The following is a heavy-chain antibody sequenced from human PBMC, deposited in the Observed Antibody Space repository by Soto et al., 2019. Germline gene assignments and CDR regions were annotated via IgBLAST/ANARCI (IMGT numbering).Heavy chain of an antibody. D-gene: IGHD3-9*01. Sequence: QVQLVQSGAEVKKPGASVKVSCKASGYTFTSYGISWVRQAPGQGLEGMGWISSYNGNTNYAQKLQGRVTMTTDTATSKAYMELRSLRYDDTAGYYCARDRKVLTGPGSLYGMDVWGPGTTVTVSS. CDR1: GYTFTSYG. CDR2: ISSYNGNT. V-gene: IGHV1-18*01. CDR3: ARDRKVLTGPGSLYGMDV. J-gene: IGHJ6*02.